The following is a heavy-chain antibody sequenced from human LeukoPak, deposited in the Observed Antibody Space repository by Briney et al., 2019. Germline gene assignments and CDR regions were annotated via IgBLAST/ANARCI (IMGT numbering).Heavy chain of an antibody. CDR1: GFTFSSYA. D-gene: IGHD5-24*01. CDR2: IYSGGST. J-gene: IGHJ4*02. V-gene: IGHV3-53*01. Sequence: QTGGSLRLSCAASGFTFSSYAMSWVRQAPGKGLEWVSVIYSGGSTYYADSVKGRFTISRDNSKNTLYLQMNSLRAEDTAVYYCARDDSRDGYNGGLDYWGQGTLVTVSS. CDR3: ARDDSRDGYNGGLDY.